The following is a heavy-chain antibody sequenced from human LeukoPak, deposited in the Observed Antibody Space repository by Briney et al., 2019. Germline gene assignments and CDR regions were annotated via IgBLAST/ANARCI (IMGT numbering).Heavy chain of an antibody. CDR1: GGTFSTHG. CDR2: IIPIFGTT. Sequence: SVKVSCKASGGTFSTHGICWARQAPGQGLEWMGRIIPIFGTTNYAQNFQGRVTITADKSTSTVHMDLSSLRSEDTAVYYCARGLGVDYYYYMDVWDEGTTVIVSS. J-gene: IGHJ6*03. CDR3: ARGLGVDYYYYMDV. V-gene: IGHV1-69*06.